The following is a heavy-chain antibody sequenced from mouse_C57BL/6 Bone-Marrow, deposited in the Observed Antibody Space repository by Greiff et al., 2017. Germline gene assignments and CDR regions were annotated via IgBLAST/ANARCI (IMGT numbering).Heavy chain of an antibody. D-gene: IGHD2-4*01. Sequence: VQLQQSGAELVRPGASVKLSCTASGFNIKDDYMHWVKQRPEQGLEWIGWIDPENGDTEYASKFQGKATIPADTSSNTAYLQLSSLTSEDTAVYYCTTIYYDYDWFAYWGQETLVTVSA. CDR1: GFNIKDDY. V-gene: IGHV14-4*01. J-gene: IGHJ3*01. CDR3: TTIYYDYDWFAY. CDR2: IDPENGDT.